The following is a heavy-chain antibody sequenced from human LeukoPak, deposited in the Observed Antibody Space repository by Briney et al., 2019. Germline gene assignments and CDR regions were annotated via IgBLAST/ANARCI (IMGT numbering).Heavy chain of an antibody. CDR1: GGSISSSSYY. V-gene: IGHV4-39*01. J-gene: IGHJ4*02. D-gene: IGHD3-3*01. CDR3: AKLFDFSID. Sequence: PSETLSLTCTVSGGSISSSSYYWGWIRQPPGKGLEWIGSIYYSGSTYYSLSLKSRDTISVDTSKNQFSLKLSSVTAADTAVYYCAKLFDFSIDWGQGTLVTVSS. CDR2: IYYSGST.